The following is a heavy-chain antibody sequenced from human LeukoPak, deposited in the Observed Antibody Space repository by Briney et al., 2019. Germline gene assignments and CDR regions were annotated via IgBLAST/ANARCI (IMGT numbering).Heavy chain of an antibody. CDR2: IYYSGST. V-gene: IGHV4-59*01. CDR3: ARGGRYFDWLFDFDY. J-gene: IGHJ4*02. Sequence: SETLSLTCTVSGGSISSYYWSWIRQPPGKGLEWIGYIYYSGSTNYNPSLKSRVTISVDTSKNQFSLKLSSVTAAGTAVYYCARGGRYFDWLFDFDYWGQGTLVTVSS. CDR1: GGSISSYY. D-gene: IGHD3-9*01.